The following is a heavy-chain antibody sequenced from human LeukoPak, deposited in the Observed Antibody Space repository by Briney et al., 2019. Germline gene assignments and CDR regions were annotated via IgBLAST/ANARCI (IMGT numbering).Heavy chain of an antibody. J-gene: IGHJ6*02. D-gene: IGHD5-12*01. CDR1: GYTFTSYG. CDR3: ARDRRQWLRSQNYYGMDV. CDR2: ISAYNGNT. V-gene: IGHV1-18*01. Sequence: GASVKVSCKASGYTFTSYGISWVRQAPGQGLEWMGWISAYNGNTNYAQKLQGRVTMTTDTSTSTAYMELRSLRSDDTAVYYCARDRRQWLRSQNYYGMDVWGQGTTVTVSS.